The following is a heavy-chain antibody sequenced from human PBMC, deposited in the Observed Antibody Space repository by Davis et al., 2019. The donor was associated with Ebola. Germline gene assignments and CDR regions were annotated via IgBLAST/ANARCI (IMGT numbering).Heavy chain of an antibody. CDR3: ARLVGEFYFYGMDV. CDR2: MNPNSGNT. V-gene: IGHV1-8*01. D-gene: IGHD3-10*01. CDR1: GYTFTSYD. J-gene: IGHJ6*04. Sequence: ASVKVSCKASGYTFTSYDINWVRQATGQGLEWMGWMNPNSGNTGYAQKFQGRVTMTRNTSISTAYMELSSLRSEDTAVYYCARLVGEFYFYGMDVWGIGTTVTVSS.